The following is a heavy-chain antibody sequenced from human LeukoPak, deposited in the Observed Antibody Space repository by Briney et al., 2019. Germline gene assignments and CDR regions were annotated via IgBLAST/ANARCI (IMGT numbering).Heavy chain of an antibody. Sequence: ASVKVSCKASGYTFTSYGISWVRQAPGQGLEWMGWISAYNGNTNYAQKLQGRVTMTTDTSTSTAYMELRSLRSDDTAVYYCAREVLSRLRGFYSSGWFDAFDISGQGTMVTVSS. D-gene: IGHD6-19*01. CDR3: AREVLSRLRGFYSSGWFDAFDI. J-gene: IGHJ3*02. CDR2: ISAYNGNT. CDR1: GYTFTSYG. V-gene: IGHV1-18*01.